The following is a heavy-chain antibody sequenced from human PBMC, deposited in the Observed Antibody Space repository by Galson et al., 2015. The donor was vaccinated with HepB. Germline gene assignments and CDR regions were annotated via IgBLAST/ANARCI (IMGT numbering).Heavy chain of an antibody. V-gene: IGHV3-20*04. CDR3: VKGHRWLVGGFGDY. D-gene: IGHD6-19*01. CDR1: GFTFHDYA. Sequence: SLRLSCAASGFTFHDYAISWVRQAPGKGLEWVSGISWNGVRTGYADSLKGRFTISRDNAKNSLYLQMNRMRAEDTALYYCVKGHRWLVGGFGDYWGQGTLVTVSS. CDR2: ISWNGVRT. J-gene: IGHJ4*02.